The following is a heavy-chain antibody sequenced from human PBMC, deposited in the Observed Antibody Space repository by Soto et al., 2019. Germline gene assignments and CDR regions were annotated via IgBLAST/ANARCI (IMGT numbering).Heavy chain of an antibody. CDR1: GGSISRHY. CDR2: IYLSGNT. D-gene: IGHD6-19*01. J-gene: IGHJ4*02. V-gene: IGHV4-4*07. CDR3: AKELRPYNSGWYFALS. Sequence: LSLTCTVSGGSISRHYWSWIRQPAGKGLEWIGRIYLSGNTKINPSLKNRVTMSVDASKNQFSLNLKSVTAADTAVYYCAKELRPYNSGWYFALSGGQGTLVTVSS.